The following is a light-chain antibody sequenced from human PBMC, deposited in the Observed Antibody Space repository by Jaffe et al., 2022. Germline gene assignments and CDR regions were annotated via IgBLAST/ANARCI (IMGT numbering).Light chain of an antibody. V-gene: IGLV1-51*02. CDR1: GSNIGTHY. CDR3: GTWDNSLSGGV. J-gene: IGLJ3*02. Sequence: QSVLTQPPSVSAAPGQKVTISCSGSGSNIGTHYVSWYQQLPGTAPKLLIYENNKRPSGIPDRFSGSKSGTSATLGITGLQTGDEADYFCGTWDNSLSGGVFGGGTKLAVL. CDR2: ENN.